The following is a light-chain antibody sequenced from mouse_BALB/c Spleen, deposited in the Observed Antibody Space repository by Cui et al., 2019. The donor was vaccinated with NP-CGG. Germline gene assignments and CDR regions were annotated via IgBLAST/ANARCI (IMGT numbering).Light chain of an antibody. CDR1: TGAVTTSNY. J-gene: IGLJ1*01. V-gene: IGLV1*01. CDR2: GTN. Sequence: QGVVTWESALSTSPGETVTLTCRPSTGAVTTSNYANWVQEKPDHLFTGLIGGTNNRSPGVPARFSGSLIGDKAALTITGAQTEDEAIYFCALWYSNHWVFGGGTKLTVL. CDR3: ALWYSNHWV.